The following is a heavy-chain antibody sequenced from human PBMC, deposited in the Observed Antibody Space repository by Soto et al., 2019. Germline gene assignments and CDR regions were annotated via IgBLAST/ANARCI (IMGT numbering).Heavy chain of an antibody. D-gene: IGHD3-22*01. J-gene: IGHJ5*02. CDR2: IYYSGTT. Sequence: SETLSLTCTVSGDSITSNSYFWAWIRQPPGKGLEWIGSIYYSGTTYYNPSLKSRVTISVDRSKNQFSLKLSSVTAADTAVYYCARAYYDRSGYAVDPWGQGTLVTVSS. V-gene: IGHV4-39*01. CDR3: ARAYYDRSGYAVDP. CDR1: GDSITSNSYF.